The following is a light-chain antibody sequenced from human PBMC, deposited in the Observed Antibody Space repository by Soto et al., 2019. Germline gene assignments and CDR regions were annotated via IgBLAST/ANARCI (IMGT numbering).Light chain of an antibody. CDR1: QSVSSN. V-gene: IGKV3-15*01. Sequence: EIAMTQSPATLSVSPGDRVTLPCRASQSVSSNLAWFQQKPGQAPRLLMYGASVRATGVPARFSGSGSGTEFTLTISSLQSEDFAVYYCQQYNDWPRTFGQGTKVEIK. J-gene: IGKJ1*01. CDR3: QQYNDWPRT. CDR2: GAS.